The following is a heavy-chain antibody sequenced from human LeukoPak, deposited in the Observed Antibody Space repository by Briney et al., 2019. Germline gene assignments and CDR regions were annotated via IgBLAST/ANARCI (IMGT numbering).Heavy chain of an antibody. CDR2: IYSGGNT. CDR1: GITVSSSY. J-gene: IGHJ4*02. Sequence: GGSLRLSCAASGITVSSSYMSWVRQAPGKGLEWVSVIYSGGNTYYADSVKGRFTISRDNSKNTLYLQMNSLRAEDTAVYYCARDEAVAGIYYWGQGTLVTVSS. CDR3: ARDEAVAGIYY. D-gene: IGHD6-19*01. V-gene: IGHV3-53*01.